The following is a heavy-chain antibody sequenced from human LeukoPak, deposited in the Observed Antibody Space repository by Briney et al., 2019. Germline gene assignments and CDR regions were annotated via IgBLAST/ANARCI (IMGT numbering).Heavy chain of an antibody. Sequence: GGSLRLSCVVSGFTFNRCWMNWVRQAAGKGLEWVAHINPDGRDTYYVDSVKGRFTISRDNAQNSMYLQMNSLRVEDTAVYYCTSWGDTTAEYFQRWGQGTLVTVSS. D-gene: IGHD2-21*02. J-gene: IGHJ1*01. CDR1: GFTFNRCW. V-gene: IGHV3-7*01. CDR3: TSWGDTTAEYFQR. CDR2: INPDGRDT.